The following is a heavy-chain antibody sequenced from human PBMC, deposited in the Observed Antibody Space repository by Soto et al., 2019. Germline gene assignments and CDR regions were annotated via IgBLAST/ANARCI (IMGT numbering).Heavy chain of an antibody. J-gene: IGHJ5*02. Sequence: ASVKVSCKASGFSFTGYYIHWLRQAPGQGLEWMGWINAHSGGTEYAQKFQGRVTLTRDTSISTAYMTLSSLGSDDTAIYYCAKDLTRQLAYWLDPWGQGTQVTVSS. CDR3: AKDLTRQLAYWLDP. V-gene: IGHV1-2*02. CDR1: GFSFTGYY. D-gene: IGHD6-6*01. CDR2: INAHSGGT.